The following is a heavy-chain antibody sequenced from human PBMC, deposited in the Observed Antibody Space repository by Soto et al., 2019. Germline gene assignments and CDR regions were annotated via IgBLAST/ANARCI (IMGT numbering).Heavy chain of an antibody. V-gene: IGHV1-18*01. CDR1: GYTFTSYG. J-gene: IGHJ4*02. Sequence: ASVKVSCKASGYTFTSYGISWVRQAPGQGLEWMGWISAYNGNTNYAQKLQGRVTITTDTSTSTAYIELRSLRSDDTAVYYCARTPTRVTMIVVDPFDYWGQGTLVTVSS. CDR2: ISAYNGNT. CDR3: ARTPTRVTMIVVDPFDY. D-gene: IGHD3-22*01.